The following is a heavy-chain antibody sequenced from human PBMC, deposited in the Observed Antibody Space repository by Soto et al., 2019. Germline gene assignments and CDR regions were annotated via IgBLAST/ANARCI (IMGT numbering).Heavy chain of an antibody. V-gene: IGHV4-59*01. D-gene: IGHD3-16*01. CDR1: CGSISSYY. CDR3: ARIAGGEWFDP. J-gene: IGHJ5*02. Sequence: WETLSLTCTVSCGSISSYYWSWIRQPPGKGLEWIGYIYYSGSTNYNPSLKSRVTISVDTSKNQFSLKLSSVTAADTAVYYCARIAGGEWFDPWGQGTLVTVSS. CDR2: IYYSGST.